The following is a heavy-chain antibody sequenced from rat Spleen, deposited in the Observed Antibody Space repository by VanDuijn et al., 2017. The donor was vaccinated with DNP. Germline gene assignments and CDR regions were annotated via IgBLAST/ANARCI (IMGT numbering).Heavy chain of an antibody. CDR2: VNSAGST. Sequence: EVQLQESGPGLVKPSQSLSLTCSVTGYSITSSYRWNWIRKFPGNKLEWMGSVNSAGSTNYNPSLKSRISITRDTSKNQFFLQVNSVTTEDTATYYCARGSDGVWFVYWGQGTLVTVSS. CDR1: GYSITSSYR. D-gene: IGHD4-3*01. J-gene: IGHJ3*01. V-gene: IGHV3-3*01. CDR3: ARGSDGVWFVY.